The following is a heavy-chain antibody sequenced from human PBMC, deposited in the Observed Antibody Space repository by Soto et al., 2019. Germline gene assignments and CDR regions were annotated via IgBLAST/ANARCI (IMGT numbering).Heavy chain of an antibody. CDR1: GFTFSSYG. Sequence: PGGSLRLSCAASGFTFSSYGMHWVRQATGKGLEWVSAIGTAGDTYYPGSVKGRFTISRENAKNSLYLQMNSLRAGDTAVYYCARFSETAPYFGYWGQGTLVTVSS. V-gene: IGHV3-13*01. D-gene: IGHD5-18*01. CDR3: ARFSETAPYFGY. J-gene: IGHJ4*02. CDR2: IGTAGDT.